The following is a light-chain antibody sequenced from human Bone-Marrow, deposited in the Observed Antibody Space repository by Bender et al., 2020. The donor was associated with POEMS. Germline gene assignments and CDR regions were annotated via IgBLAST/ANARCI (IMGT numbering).Light chain of an antibody. CDR1: SSDVGGYTY. V-gene: IGLV2-14*01. CDR2: AIF. Sequence: QSALTQPASVSGSPGQSITISCSGTSSDVGGYTYVSWYQQHPGRVPKLIIYAIFKRPSGVPARFSGSKSGTSASLAISDIQSEDEGDYYCSSWDDSLSGWVFGGGTKLTVL. J-gene: IGLJ3*02. CDR3: SSWDDSLSGWV.